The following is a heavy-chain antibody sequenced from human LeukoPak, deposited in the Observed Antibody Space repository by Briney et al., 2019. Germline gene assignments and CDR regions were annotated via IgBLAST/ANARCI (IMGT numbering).Heavy chain of an antibody. V-gene: IGHV3-30*02. CDR2: IRYDGSNK. D-gene: IGHD3-3*01. J-gene: IGHJ4*02. CDR3: AKALTGVVIMGGPFDC. CDR1: GFTFSSYG. Sequence: GGSLRLSCAASGFTFSSYGMHWVRQAPGKGLEWVAFIRYDGSNKYYADSVKGRFTISRDNSKNTLYLQMNSLRAKDTAVYYCAKALTGVVIMGGPFDCWGQGTLVTVSS.